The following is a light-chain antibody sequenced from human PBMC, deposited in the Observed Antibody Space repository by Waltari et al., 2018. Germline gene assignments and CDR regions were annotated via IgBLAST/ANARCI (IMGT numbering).Light chain of an antibody. CDR2: CAS. V-gene: IGKV4-1*01. CDR3: QQYHSFPYT. Sequence: DIVMTQSPDSLAVSLGERATINCKSGQSVLYSSNNKDYLAWYKQKPGQPPKLLFYCASTRESVVPDRFSGSGSGTDFTLTISSRQAEDVAVYYCQQYHSFPYTFGQGTKLEIK. CDR1: QSVLYSSNNKDY. J-gene: IGKJ2*01.